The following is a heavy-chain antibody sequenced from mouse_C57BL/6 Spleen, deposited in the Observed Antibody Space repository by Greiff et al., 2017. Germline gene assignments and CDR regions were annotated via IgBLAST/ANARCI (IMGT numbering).Heavy chain of an antibody. J-gene: IGHJ3*01. D-gene: IGHD2-2*01. Sequence: DVKVEESGPGLVKPSQSLSLTCSVTGYSITSGYYWNWIRQFPGNKLEWMGYISYDGSNNYNPSLKNRISITRDTSKNQFFLKLNSVTTEDTATYYCASDGSWFAYWGQGTLVTVSA. CDR2: ISYDGSN. CDR3: ASDGSWFAY. CDR1: GYSITSGYY. V-gene: IGHV3-6*01.